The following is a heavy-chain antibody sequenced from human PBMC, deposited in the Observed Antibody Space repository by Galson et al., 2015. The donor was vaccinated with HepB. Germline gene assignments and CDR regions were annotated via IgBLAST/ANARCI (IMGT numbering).Heavy chain of an antibody. CDR2: IRSKPYGGTT. CDR3: TRGHNGDY. V-gene: IGHV3-49*03. CDR1: GFAFGSYA. D-gene: IGHD1-14*01. J-gene: IGHJ4*02. Sequence: SLRLSCAASGFAFGSYAMNWFRQAPGKGLEWVGFIRSKPYGGTTEYAASVKGRFTISRDDSKSIAYLQMNSLKTEDTAVYYCTRGHNGDYWGQGTLVTVSS.